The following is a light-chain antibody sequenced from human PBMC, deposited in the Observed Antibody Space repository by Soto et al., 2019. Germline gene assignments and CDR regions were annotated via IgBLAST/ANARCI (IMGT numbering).Light chain of an antibody. Sequence: ENVLTQSPGTLSLSPGERATLSCRASQIVSSTYLAWFQQKAGQAPRLLIYDASNTATGIPARFSGSGSGTDFTLTISSLEPEDFAVYYCQQRSNWPPLITFGQGTRLEIK. CDR2: DAS. CDR1: QIVSSTY. V-gene: IGKV3-11*01. J-gene: IGKJ5*01. CDR3: QQRSNWPPLIT.